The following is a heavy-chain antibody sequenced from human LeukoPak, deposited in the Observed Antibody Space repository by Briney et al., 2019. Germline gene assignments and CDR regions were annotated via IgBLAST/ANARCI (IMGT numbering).Heavy chain of an antibody. V-gene: IGHV1-69*13. J-gene: IGHJ4*02. D-gene: IGHD3-22*01. CDR2: IIPIFGTA. CDR3: ASLEYYYDSSGYYPIPRQSDY. Sequence: GASVKVSCKASGGTFSSYAISWVRQAPGQGLEWMGGIIPIFGTANYAQKFQGRVTITADESTSTAYMELSSLRSEDTAVYYCASLEYYYDSSGYYPIPRQSDYWGQGTLVTVSS. CDR1: GGTFSSYA.